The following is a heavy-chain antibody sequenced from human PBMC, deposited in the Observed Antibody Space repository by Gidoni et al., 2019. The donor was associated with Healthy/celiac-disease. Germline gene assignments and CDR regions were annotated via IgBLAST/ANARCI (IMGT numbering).Heavy chain of an antibody. D-gene: IGHD3-3*01. CDR2: IRYDGSNK. CDR1: GFTFSSYG. CDR3: AKSRPPDFWSGYYTGDYYYGMDV. J-gene: IGHJ6*02. Sequence: QVQLVESGGGVVQPGGSLRLSCAASGFTFSSYGMHWVRPAPGKGLEWVAFIRYDGSNKYYADSVKGRFTISRDNSKNTLYLQMNSLRAEDTAVYYCAKSRPPDFWSGYYTGDYYYGMDVWGQGTTVTVSS. V-gene: IGHV3-30*02.